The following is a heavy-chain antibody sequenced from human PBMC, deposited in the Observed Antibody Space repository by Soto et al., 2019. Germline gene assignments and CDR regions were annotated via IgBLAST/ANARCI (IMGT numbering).Heavy chain of an antibody. V-gene: IGHV3-30*18. CDR3: AKDSRIVVVTAPYDS. CDR1: GFTFSSYG. D-gene: IGHD2-21*02. Sequence: GALRLSCAASGFTFSSYGMHWVRQAPGKGLEWVAVISYDGSNKYYADSVKGRFTISRDKSNNTLYLQINSLRDEDTAVYYCAKDSRIVVVTAPYDSWGQGTLVT. J-gene: IGHJ4*02. CDR2: ISYDGSNK.